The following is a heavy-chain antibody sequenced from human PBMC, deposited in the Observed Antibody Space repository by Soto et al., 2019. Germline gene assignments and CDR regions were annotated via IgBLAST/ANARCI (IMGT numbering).Heavy chain of an antibody. CDR2: ISNTSRTK. CDR1: GFDFSKYN. CDR3: ARDGNRGYDMDV. Sequence: EVQVVESGGGLIQPGGSLRLSCAGSGFDFSKYNMDWVSQAPGKGLEWISYISNTSRTKFYADSVKGRFTISRDNARNSLFLEMNSLRDEDTAVYYCARDGNRGYDMDVWGQGTTVTVSS. V-gene: IGHV3-48*02. J-gene: IGHJ6*02. D-gene: IGHD1-1*01.